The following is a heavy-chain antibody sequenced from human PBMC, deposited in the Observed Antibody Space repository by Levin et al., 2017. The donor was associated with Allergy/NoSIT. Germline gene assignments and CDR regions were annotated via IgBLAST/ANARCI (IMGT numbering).Heavy chain of an antibody. CDR2: ISTNSEYI. V-gene: IGHV3-23*01. CDR1: GFTFSSSA. D-gene: IGHD6-13*01. CDR3: AKGGLQLGYCFDS. J-gene: IGHJ4*02. Sequence: QAGGSLRLSCEASGFTFSSSAMSWVRQAPGKGLEWVSAISTNSEYIFYADSVKGRFTISRDNSKNRLYLQMSSLRVEDTAVYYCAKGGLQLGYCFDSWGQGALVTVSS.